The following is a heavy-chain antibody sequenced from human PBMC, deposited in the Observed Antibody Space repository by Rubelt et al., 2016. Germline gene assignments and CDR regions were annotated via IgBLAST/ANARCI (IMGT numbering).Heavy chain of an antibody. D-gene: IGHD2-2*01. V-gene: IGHV1-69*04. Sequence: QVQLVQSGAEVKEPGSSVKVSCKASGGTFSSYAISWVRQAPGQGLKWMGRIIPILGIANYAQKFQGRVKITADKSTSTAYMELSSLRSEDTAVYYCARDDCSSTSCSPQGWGQGTLVTVSS. CDR2: IIPILGIA. J-gene: IGHJ4*02. CDR3: ARDDCSSTSCSPQG. CDR1: GGTFSSYA.